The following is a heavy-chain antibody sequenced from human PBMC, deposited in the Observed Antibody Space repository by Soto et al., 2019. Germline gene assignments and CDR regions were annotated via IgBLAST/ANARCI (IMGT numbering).Heavy chain of an antibody. CDR1: TFNSYS. CDR2: ISSGSAYI. Sequence: EVQLVESGGGLVKPGGSLRLSCSFTFNSYSLNWVRQAPGKALEWVSSISSGSAYIKYADSVKGRFTISRDNANNFLYLQMSSLRVDDTALYYCTRDQGVSYDSWFDPWGQGTLVTVSS. V-gene: IGHV3-21*06. J-gene: IGHJ5*02. CDR3: TRDQGVSYDSWFDP. D-gene: IGHD1-26*01.